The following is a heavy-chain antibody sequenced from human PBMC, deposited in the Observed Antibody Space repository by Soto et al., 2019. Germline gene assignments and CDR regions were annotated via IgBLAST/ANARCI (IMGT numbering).Heavy chain of an antibody. CDR2: ISYDGSNK. Sequence: GGSLRLSCAASGFTFSSYGMHWVRQAPGKGLEWVAVISYDGSNKYYADSVKGRFTISRDNSKNTLYLQMNSLRAEDTAVYYCAKDLIAARPGWFDPWGQGTLVTVSS. CDR1: GFTFSSYG. D-gene: IGHD6-6*01. J-gene: IGHJ5*02. CDR3: AKDLIAARPGWFDP. V-gene: IGHV3-30*18.